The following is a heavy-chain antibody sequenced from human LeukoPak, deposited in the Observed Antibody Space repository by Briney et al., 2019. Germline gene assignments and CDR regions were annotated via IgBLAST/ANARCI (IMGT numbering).Heavy chain of an antibody. CDR1: GFTFTNYW. Sequence: GGSLRLSCAASGFTFTNYWMSWVRQTPGKGLEWVANINQDGSEKFYVDSVTGRFTISRDNTKNSLYLQMNSLRAEDTAVYYCTKVRDYDGYFWGQGTLVTVSS. D-gene: IGHD3-22*01. V-gene: IGHV3-7*01. CDR3: TKVRDYDGYF. CDR2: INQDGSEK. J-gene: IGHJ4*02.